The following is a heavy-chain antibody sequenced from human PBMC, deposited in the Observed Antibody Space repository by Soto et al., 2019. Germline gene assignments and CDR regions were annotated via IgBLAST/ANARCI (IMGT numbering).Heavy chain of an antibody. CDR1: GYTFTSYG. J-gene: IGHJ5*02. CDR2: ISAYNGNT. Sequence: ASVKVSCKASGYTFTSYGISWVRQAPGQGLEWMGWISAYNGNTNYAQKLQGRVTMTTDTSTSTAYMELRSLRSDDTAVYYCARGPRWYQLLTPNNWFDPWGQGTLVTVSS. CDR3: ARGPRWYQLLTPNNWFDP. D-gene: IGHD2-2*01. V-gene: IGHV1-18*01.